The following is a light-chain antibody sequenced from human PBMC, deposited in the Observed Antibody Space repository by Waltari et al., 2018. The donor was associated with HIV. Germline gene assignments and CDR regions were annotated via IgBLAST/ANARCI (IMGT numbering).Light chain of an antibody. CDR2: DDT. Sequence: QSVLTQTLSAPGSPGHRVTMSCSGSSSNLGSTHVSRYQHLPGTAPKLLIYDDTQRPSGFPDRFSASKSDSSASLAISGLQSEDEADYYCASWDDSLSVVLFGGGTKVTVL. CDR3: ASWDDSLSVVL. V-gene: IGLV1-44*01. J-gene: IGLJ3*02. CDR1: SSNLGSTH.